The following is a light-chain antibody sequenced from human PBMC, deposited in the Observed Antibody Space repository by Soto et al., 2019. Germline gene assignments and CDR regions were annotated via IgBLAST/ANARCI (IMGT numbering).Light chain of an antibody. Sequence: EIVMTQSPATLAVSPGETVTLSCRASQSIRTNVAWYQQIPGQAPRLLIYGASSRATGIPDRFSGSGSGTDFTLTISRLEPEDFAVYYCQQYGSSPLTFGGGTKVDIK. J-gene: IGKJ4*01. CDR1: QSIRTN. CDR3: QQYGSSPLT. CDR2: GAS. V-gene: IGKV3-20*01.